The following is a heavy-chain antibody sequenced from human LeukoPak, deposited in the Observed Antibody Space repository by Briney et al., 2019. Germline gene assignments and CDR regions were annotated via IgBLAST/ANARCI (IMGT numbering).Heavy chain of an antibody. V-gene: IGHV4-61*08. CDR3: ARTHPYYDFWSGWGPEAFDI. D-gene: IGHD3-3*01. Sequence: KASETLSLTCTVSGGSISSGDYYWSWIRQPPGKGLEWIGYIYYSGSTNYNPSLKSRVTISVDTSKNQFSLKLSSVAAADTAVYYCARTHPYYDFWSGWGPEAFDIWGQGTMVTVSS. CDR1: GGSISSGDYY. J-gene: IGHJ3*02. CDR2: IYYSGST.